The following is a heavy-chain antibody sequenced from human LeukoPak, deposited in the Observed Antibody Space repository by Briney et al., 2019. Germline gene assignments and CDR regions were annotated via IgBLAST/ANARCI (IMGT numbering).Heavy chain of an antibody. D-gene: IGHD2-15*01. V-gene: IGHV4-59*12. CDR1: GGSISSYY. Sequence: SETLSLTCTVSGGSISSYYWSWIRQPPGKGLEWIGYIYYSGSTNYNPSLKSRVTISVDTSKNQFSLKLSSVTAADTAVYYCARGLVVVADYYYYYYMDVWGKGTTVTVSS. CDR2: IYYSGST. J-gene: IGHJ6*03. CDR3: ARGLVVVADYYYYYYMDV.